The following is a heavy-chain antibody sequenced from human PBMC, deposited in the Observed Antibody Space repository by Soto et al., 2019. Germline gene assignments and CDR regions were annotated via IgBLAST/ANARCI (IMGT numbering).Heavy chain of an antibody. Sequence: QVQLVQSGAEVKKPGSSVKVSCKASGDTFSSSAISWVRQAPGQGLQWMGGIIPIFGTVNYAQKFQGRVTMTADKSTSTAYMELGSLRSEDTAVYYCARGGYCRSTNCYGGANWFDPWGQGTLVTVSS. V-gene: IGHV1-69*06. D-gene: IGHD2-2*01. CDR2: IIPIFGTV. CDR1: GDTFSSSA. J-gene: IGHJ5*02. CDR3: ARGGYCRSTNCYGGANWFDP.